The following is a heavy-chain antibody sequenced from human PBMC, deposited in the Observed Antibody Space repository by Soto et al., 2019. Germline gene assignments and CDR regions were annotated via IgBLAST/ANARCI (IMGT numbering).Heavy chain of an antibody. J-gene: IGHJ4*02. Sequence: EMQLVESGGGLVQPGGSLRLSCAASTCTFASYWMSWFRRAPGKGLEWVANIKQDGSEKYYVDSVKGRFTISRDNAKNSVYLQMNCLRADDTAVYYCARGGGSRGWIFDYWGQGTLVPVSS. CDR2: IKQDGSEK. CDR1: TCTFASYW. D-gene: IGHD6-19*01. CDR3: ARGGGSRGWIFDY. V-gene: IGHV3-7*05.